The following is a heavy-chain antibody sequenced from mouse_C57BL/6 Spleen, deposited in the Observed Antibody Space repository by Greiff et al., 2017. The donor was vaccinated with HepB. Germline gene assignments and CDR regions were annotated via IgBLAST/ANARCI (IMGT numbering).Heavy chain of an antibody. D-gene: IGHD2-1*01. CDR3: ALYGNYYAMDD. Sequence: VKLQESGPGLVQPSQCLSITCSVSGFSLTSFGVHWVRQSPGKGLEWLGVIWRGGSTDYNAAFMSRLSITKDNSKSQVFFKMNRLQADDTAIYYWALYGNYYAMDDWGQGTSVTVSS. V-gene: IGHV2-5*01. CDR1: GFSLTSFG. J-gene: IGHJ4*01. CDR2: IWRGGST.